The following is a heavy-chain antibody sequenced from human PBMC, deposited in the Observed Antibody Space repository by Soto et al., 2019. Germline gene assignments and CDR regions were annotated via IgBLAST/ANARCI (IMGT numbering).Heavy chain of an antibody. CDR2: IIPIFGTA. CDR1: GGTFSSYA. CDR3: ARDTWLTRADYYYYYGMGV. D-gene: IGHD6-19*01. J-gene: IGHJ6*04. Sequence: SVKVSCKASGGTFSSYAISWVRQAPGQGLEWMGGIIPIFGTANYAQKFQGRVTITADESTSTACMELSSLRSEDTAVYYCARDTWLTRADYYYYYGMGVWGEGTTVTVSS. V-gene: IGHV1-69*13.